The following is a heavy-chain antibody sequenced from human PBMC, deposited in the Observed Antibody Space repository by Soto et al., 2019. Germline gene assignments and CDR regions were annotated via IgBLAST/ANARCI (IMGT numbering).Heavy chain of an antibody. CDR3: ARDLEHKSNWNHFDY. J-gene: IGHJ4*02. CDR2: VSYDGGDK. D-gene: IGHD1-20*01. CDR1: GFPASTFA. V-gene: IGHV3-30-3*01. Sequence: QVRLEESGGGVFQPGRSLRLSCAASGFPASTFALHWVRQAPGKGLEWVAAVSYDGGDKYYADSVKGRFTISRDNSKNTLYLQMNSLRADDTAVYYCARDLEHKSNWNHFDYWGQGTLVAVSS.